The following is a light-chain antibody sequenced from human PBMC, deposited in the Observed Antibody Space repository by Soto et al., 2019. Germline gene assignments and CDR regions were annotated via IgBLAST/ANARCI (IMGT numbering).Light chain of an antibody. Sequence: QSVLTQPPSVSGAPGQRVTISCTGSSSNIGAGYDVHWYQQLPGTAPKLLIYGNSNRPSGVPDRFSGSKSGTSASLAITGLQAEDEADYHCQSYDSSLSGVVFGGGTKLTDL. CDR3: QSYDSSLSGVV. CDR1: SSNIGAGYD. J-gene: IGLJ2*01. V-gene: IGLV1-40*01. CDR2: GNS.